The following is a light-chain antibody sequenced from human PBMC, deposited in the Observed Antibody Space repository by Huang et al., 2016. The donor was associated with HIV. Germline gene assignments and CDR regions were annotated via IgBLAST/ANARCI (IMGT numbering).Light chain of an antibody. V-gene: IGKV3-20*01. CDR2: GVS. CDR3: QHYGSSPTWT. J-gene: IGKJ1*01. Sequence: DIVLTQSPGTLSLSPGERATLACRASPSLSSSYLAWYQPKPGQAPRLLIYGVSSMATGIPDRFSATGSGTDFTLTISRLEPEDFAVYFCQHYGSSPTWTFGQGTKVEFK. CDR1: PSLSSSY.